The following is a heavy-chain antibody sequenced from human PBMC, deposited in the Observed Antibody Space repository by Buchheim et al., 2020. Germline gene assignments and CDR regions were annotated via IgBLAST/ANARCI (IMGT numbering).Heavy chain of an antibody. CDR2: IYYSWST. J-gene: IGHJ6*02. V-gene: IGHV4-39*01. CDR3: ARVVGTGTTTYYYYGMDV. Sequence: QLQLQESGPGLVKPSETLSLTCTVSGGSISSSSYYWGWIRQPPVKGLEWIGSIYYSWSTYYNPSLKSRVTISVDTSKNQFSLKLSSVTAADTAVYYCARVVGTGTTTYYYYGMDVWGQGTT. CDR1: GGSISSSSYY. D-gene: IGHD1-7*01.